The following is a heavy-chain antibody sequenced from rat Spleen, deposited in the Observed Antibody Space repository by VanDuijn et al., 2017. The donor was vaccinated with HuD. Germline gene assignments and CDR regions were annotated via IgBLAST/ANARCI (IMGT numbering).Heavy chain of an antibody. J-gene: IGHJ1*01. Sequence: EVQLVESGGGLVQPGRSLKLSCAASGFTFSDYNMAWVRQAPKKGLEWVATIIYDGSRTYYRDSVKGRFTISRDNAKSTLYLQMDSLRSEDTATYYCATAPIWDYWYFDFWGPGTMVTVSS. CDR2: IIYDGSRT. D-gene: IGHD3-8*01. CDR1: GFTFSDYN. V-gene: IGHV5S10*01. CDR3: ATAPIWDYWYFDF.